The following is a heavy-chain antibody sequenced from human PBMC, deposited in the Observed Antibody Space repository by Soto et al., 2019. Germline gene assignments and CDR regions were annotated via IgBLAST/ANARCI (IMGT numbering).Heavy chain of an antibody. J-gene: IGHJ4*02. CDR3: ARGGVTTTVTSSDY. CDR2: INHSGST. CDR1: GGSCSGYY. V-gene: IGHV4-34*01. Sequence: SETLSLTWAVYGGSCSGYYWSWIRQPPGKGLEWIGEINHSGSTNYNPSLKSRVTISVDTSKNQFSLKLSSVTAADTAVCYCARGGVTTTVTSSDYWGQGTLVTVSS. D-gene: IGHD4-17*01.